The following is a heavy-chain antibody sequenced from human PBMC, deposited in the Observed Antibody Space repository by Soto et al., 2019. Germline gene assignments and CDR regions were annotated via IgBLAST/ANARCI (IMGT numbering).Heavy chain of an antibody. CDR3: AKRDNSYGNYYYYGLDV. D-gene: IGHD5-18*01. V-gene: IGHV3-23*01. J-gene: IGHJ6*02. CDR2: ISGSVGST. Sequence: GGSLRLSCAASGFTFSSYAMSWVRQAPGKGLEWVSAISGSVGSTYYADSGKGRFTISRDNSKNTLYLQMNSLRAEDTAVYYCAKRDNSYGNYYYYGLDVWGQGTRVTVSS. CDR1: GFTFSSYA.